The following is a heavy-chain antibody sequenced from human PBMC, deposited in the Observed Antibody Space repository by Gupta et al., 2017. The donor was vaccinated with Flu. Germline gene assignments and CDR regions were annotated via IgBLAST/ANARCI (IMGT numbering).Heavy chain of an antibody. D-gene: IGHD1-1*01. CDR3: ARDSGWKYFDY. Sequence: QVQLVESGGGAVQPVRSLRLSCKASGFIVSGYGMHWVRRAQGTGLGWLTVWANDESNNYYSDSVRGRFTISRNNSKNTLFLQMVCLRAEDTAVYYCARDSGWKYFDYWGQGTLVTVSS. CDR1: GFIVSGYG. CDR2: WANDESNN. V-gene: IGHV3-30*03. J-gene: IGHJ4*02.